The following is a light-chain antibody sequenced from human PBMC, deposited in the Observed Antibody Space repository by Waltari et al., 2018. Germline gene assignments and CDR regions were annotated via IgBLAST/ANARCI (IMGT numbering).Light chain of an antibody. CDR1: HSNLGSNY. CDR3: ASWDDSHYV. Sequence: QSVLTQPPSASGTPGQRVSIPCSGSHSNLGSNYLYWYQQLPRMAPKLLIYRNNQRPSGVTDRFSGSKYGTSAYLAISGLRSEDEAVYYCASWDDSHYVFGPGTKVTVL. J-gene: IGLJ1*01. CDR2: RNN. V-gene: IGLV1-47*01.